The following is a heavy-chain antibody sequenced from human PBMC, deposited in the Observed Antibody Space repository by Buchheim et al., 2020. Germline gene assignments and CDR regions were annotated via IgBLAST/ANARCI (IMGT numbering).Heavy chain of an antibody. CDR1: GGSISSSNW. CDR3: ARDPHSSPVRGGY. J-gene: IGHJ4*02. V-gene: IGHV4-4*02. D-gene: IGHD3-16*01. CDR2: IYQSGNT. Sequence: QVQLQESGPGLVKPSGTLSLTCAVSGGSISSSNWWSWVRQPPGKGLEWLGEIYQSGNTIYDPSLKSRVTISLDKSKNQFSLKLSSVTAADTAVYYCARDPHSSPVRGGYWGQGTL.